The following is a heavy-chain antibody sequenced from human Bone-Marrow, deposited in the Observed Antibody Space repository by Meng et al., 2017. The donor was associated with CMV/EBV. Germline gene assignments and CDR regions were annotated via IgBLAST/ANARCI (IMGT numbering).Heavy chain of an antibody. CDR2: ISYDGSNK. D-gene: IGHD3-3*01. J-gene: IGHJ4*02. V-gene: IGHV3-30-3*01. CDR3: ARDSSDYDFWSGNYYFDY. Sequence: GGSLRLSCAASGFTFSSYAMHWVRQAPGKGLEWVAVISYDGSNKYYADSVKGRFTISRDNSKNTLYLQMNSLKAEDTAVYYCARDSSDYDFWSGNYYFDYWGQGTLVTVSS. CDR1: GFTFSSYA.